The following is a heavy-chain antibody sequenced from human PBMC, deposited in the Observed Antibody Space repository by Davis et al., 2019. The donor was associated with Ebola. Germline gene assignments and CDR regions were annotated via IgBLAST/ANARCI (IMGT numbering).Heavy chain of an antibody. J-gene: IGHJ4*02. CDR1: GYTFSAYY. CDR3: ARLSFGEVGFDY. CDR2: IDPKRGVT. Sequence: ASVKVSCKASGYTFSAYYIHWVRQAPGQGLEWMGRIDPKRGVTDYAQKFQGRVTMTRDTPISTAYMELTRLRSDDTALYYCARLSFGEVGFDYWGQGTLVTVSS. V-gene: IGHV1-2*06. D-gene: IGHD3-10*01.